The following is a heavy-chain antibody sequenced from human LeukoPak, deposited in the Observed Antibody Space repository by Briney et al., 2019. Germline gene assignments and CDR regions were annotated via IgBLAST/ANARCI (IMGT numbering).Heavy chain of an antibody. J-gene: IGHJ4*02. D-gene: IGHD6-13*01. CDR2: INHSGST. Sequence: PSETLSLTCAVYGGSFSGYYWSWIRQPPGKGLEWIGEINHSGSTNYNPSLKSRVTISVDTSKNQFSLRLSSVTAADTAVYYCAIVSAAAAHDYWGQGTLVTVSS. V-gene: IGHV4-34*01. CDR3: AIVSAAAAHDY. CDR1: GGSFSGYY.